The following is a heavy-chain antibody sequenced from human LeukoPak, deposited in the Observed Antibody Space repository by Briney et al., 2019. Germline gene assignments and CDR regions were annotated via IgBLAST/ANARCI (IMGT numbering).Heavy chain of an antibody. V-gene: IGHV3-21*01. J-gene: IGHJ4*02. CDR2: ISASSGYI. D-gene: IGHD3-10*01. CDR3: ARGRGSGSYLIDY. Sequence: PGGSLRLSCAASAFTFSSYTMDWVRQAPGKGLEWVSSISASSGYIYYAESVKGRFTISRDNSNDTVYLQMNSLRAEDTAVYYCARGRGSGSYLIDYWGQGTLVTVSS. CDR1: AFTFSSYT.